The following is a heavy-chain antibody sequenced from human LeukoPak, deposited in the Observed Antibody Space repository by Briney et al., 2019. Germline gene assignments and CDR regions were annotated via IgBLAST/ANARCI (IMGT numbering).Heavy chain of an antibody. Sequence: ASVKVSCKASGYTFTSYGISWVRQAPGQGPEWMGWISAYNGNTNYAQRLQGRVTMTTDTSTSTAYMELRSLRSDDTAVYYCAREASGTKSPRPLDPWGQGTLVTVSS. CDR2: ISAYNGNT. CDR3: AREASGTKSPRPLDP. J-gene: IGHJ5*02. V-gene: IGHV1-18*01. CDR1: GYTFTSYG. D-gene: IGHD1-1*01.